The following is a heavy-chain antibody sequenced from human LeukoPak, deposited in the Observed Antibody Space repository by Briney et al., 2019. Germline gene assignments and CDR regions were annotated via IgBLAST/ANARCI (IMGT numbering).Heavy chain of an antibody. CDR2: MNPNSGNT. V-gene: IGHV1-8*01. J-gene: IGHJ6*02. CDR3: ARGGYYYGSGSYSHYYYYGTDV. Sequence: GASVNVSCQASGYTFTSYDINWVRQATGQGLEWMGWMNPNSGNTGYAQKFQGRVTMTRNTSISTAYMELSSLRSEDTAVYYWARGGYYYGSGSYSHYYYYGTDVWGQGTTVTVSS. D-gene: IGHD3-10*01. CDR1: GYTFTSYD.